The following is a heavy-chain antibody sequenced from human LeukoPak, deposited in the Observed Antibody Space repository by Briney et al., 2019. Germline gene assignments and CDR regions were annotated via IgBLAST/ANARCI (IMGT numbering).Heavy chain of an antibody. CDR1: GYTFSSSY. J-gene: IGHJ4*02. D-gene: IGHD3-3*02. V-gene: IGHV1-46*01. Sequence: ASVKVSCKASGYTFSSSYMHWVRQAPGQGLEWMGIINLIGGTTSYAQKFQGRVTMTRDMPTSTVYMELSSLMSEDTAVYYCAKVSGDYGDYWGQGTLVTVSS. CDR3: AKVSGDYGDY. CDR2: INLIGGTT.